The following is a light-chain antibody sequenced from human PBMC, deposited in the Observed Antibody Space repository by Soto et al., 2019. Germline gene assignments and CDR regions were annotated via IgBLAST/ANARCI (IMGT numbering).Light chain of an antibody. CDR1: QSVNNNY. Sequence: IVLTQSPGTLSVSPGEGATLSCRASQSVNNNYLAWYRQRPGQAPSLLIYGASNRATGVPDRFSGSGSGTDFTLTISRLEPEDFAVYCCQQYDTSPPYTFGQGTKLEIK. CDR2: GAS. J-gene: IGKJ2*01. CDR3: QQYDTSPPYT. V-gene: IGKV3-20*01.